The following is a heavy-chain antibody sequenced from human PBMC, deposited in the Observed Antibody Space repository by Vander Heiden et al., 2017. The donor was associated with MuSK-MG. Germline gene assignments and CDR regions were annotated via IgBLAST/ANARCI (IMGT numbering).Heavy chain of an antibody. CDR3: AGTYYDILTGYRESAFDI. V-gene: IGHV3-33*01. Sequence: QVQLVESGGGVVQPGRSLRLSCAASGFPFSNYGLHWVRQAPGKGLEWVAVIWYDGSNKYYADSVKGRFTISRDNSKNTLYLQMNSLRAEDTAVYYCAGTYYDILTGYRESAFDIWGQGTMVTVSS. J-gene: IGHJ3*02. D-gene: IGHD3-9*01. CDR2: IWYDGSNK. CDR1: GFPFSNYG.